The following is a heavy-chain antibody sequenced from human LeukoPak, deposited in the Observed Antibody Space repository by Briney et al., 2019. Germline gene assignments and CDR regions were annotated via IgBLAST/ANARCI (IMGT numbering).Heavy chain of an antibody. Sequence: GGSLRLSCAASGFTFSSYWMHWVRQAPGKGLVWVSRINSDGSSTSYADSVKGRFTISRDNAKNTLYLQMNSLRAEDTAVYYCARKRSGVRAAAEQESYYYYGMDVWGQGTTVTVSS. D-gene: IGHD6-13*01. CDR3: ARKRSGVRAAAEQESYYYYGMDV. CDR1: GFTFSSYW. CDR2: INSDGSST. V-gene: IGHV3-74*01. J-gene: IGHJ6*02.